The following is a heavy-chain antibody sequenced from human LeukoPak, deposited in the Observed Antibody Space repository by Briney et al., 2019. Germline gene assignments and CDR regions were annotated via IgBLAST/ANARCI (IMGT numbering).Heavy chain of an antibody. Sequence: GASVKVSCKASGYTFTSYYMHWVRQAPGQGLEWMGIINPSGGTTSYAQKFQGRVTMTRDTSTSTAYMELRSLRSDDTAVYYCAGGYCSSTSCSEDWFDPWGQGTLVTVSS. CDR2: INPSGGTT. D-gene: IGHD2-2*01. J-gene: IGHJ5*02. CDR1: GYTFTSYY. V-gene: IGHV1-46*01. CDR3: AGGYCSSTSCSEDWFDP.